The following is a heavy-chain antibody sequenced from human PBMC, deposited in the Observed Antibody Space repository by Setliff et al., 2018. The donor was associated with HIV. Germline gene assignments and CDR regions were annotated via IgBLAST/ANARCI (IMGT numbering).Heavy chain of an antibody. D-gene: IGHD6-19*01. CDR3: ARDPTRRGAIAVAGEGDY. V-gene: IGHV3-7*01. J-gene: IGHJ4*02. Sequence: GSLRLSCAASGFTFSSYWMSWVRQAPGKGLEWVANIKQDGSEKYYVDSVKGRFTISRDNAKNSLYLQMNSLRAEDTAVYYCARDPTRRGAIAVAGEGDYWGQGTLVTVSS. CDR2: IKQDGSEK. CDR1: GFTFSSYW.